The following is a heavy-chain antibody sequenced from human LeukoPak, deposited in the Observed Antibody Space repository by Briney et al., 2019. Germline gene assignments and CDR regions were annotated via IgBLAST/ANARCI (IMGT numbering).Heavy chain of an antibody. V-gene: IGHV3-7*01. Sequence: GGSLRLSCAASGVTFSSYAMHWVRQAPGKGLEWVANIRQDGSEKYYVDSVKGRFTTSRDNARSSLYLQMNSLRAEDTAVYYCARGSYDSSGYYWFDPWGQGTLVTVSS. CDR1: GVTFSSYA. CDR2: IRQDGSEK. CDR3: ARGSYDSSGYYWFDP. J-gene: IGHJ5*02. D-gene: IGHD3-22*01.